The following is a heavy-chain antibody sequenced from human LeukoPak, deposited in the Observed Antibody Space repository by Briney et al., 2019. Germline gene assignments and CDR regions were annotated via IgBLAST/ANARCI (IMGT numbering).Heavy chain of an antibody. CDR3: AISSGWLFDY. D-gene: IGHD6-19*01. CDR2: VSGSGGAT. J-gene: IGHJ4*02. CDR1: GFTFSSYA. Sequence: VQPGGSLRLSCAGSGFTFSSYAMTWVRQSPGKGLEWVSAVSGSGGATYYADSVKGRFTISRDNSKNTLYLQLNSLRVEDTAVYYCAISSGWLFDYWGQGTLVTVSS. V-gene: IGHV3-23*01.